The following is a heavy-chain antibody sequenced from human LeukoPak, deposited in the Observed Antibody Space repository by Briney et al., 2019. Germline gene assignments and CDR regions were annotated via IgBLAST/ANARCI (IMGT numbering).Heavy chain of an antibody. V-gene: IGHV3-23*01. Sequence: GGSLRLSCAVSGITLSNYGMSWVRQAPGKGLEWIAGISGSGGGTNYADSEKGLFTISSDNSKNTLYLQMNSLRAEDTAVYFCAKRGVVIRVILVGFHKEAYYFDSWGQGALVTVPS. D-gene: IGHD3-22*01. CDR3: AKRGVVIRVILVGFHKEAYYFDS. J-gene: IGHJ4*02. CDR1: GITLSNYG. CDR2: ISGSGGGT.